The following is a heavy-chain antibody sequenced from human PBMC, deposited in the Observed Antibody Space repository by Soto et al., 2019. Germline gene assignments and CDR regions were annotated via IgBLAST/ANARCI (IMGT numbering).Heavy chain of an antibody. D-gene: IGHD3-22*01. CDR2: ISNDGNNK. CDR1: GFTFSTYG. CDR3: ATEDHSCGHAGTFQN. V-gene: IGHV3-30-3*01. Sequence: QVHLVESGGGVVQPGRSLRLSCAAAGFTFSTYGMHWVRQAPGKWPEWVAGISNDGNNKHYADSVKGRFTISRDNSKNTLYVQMDTLRPEDTAVYYCATEDHSCGHAGTFQNWGQGTLVTVSS. J-gene: IGHJ1*01.